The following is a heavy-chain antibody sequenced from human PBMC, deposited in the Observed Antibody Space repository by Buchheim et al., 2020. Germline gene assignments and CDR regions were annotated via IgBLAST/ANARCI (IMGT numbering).Heavy chain of an antibody. CDR3: ARGHGAGSSSDRFDP. D-gene: IGHD3-10*01. V-gene: IGHV4-4*02. CDR2: ISSGGRTNY. J-gene: IGHJ5*02. Sequence: QVQLQESGPGLVKPSGTLSLTCAISGGSISSSLWWSWVRQSPGKGLEWIGEISSGGRTNYNYNPSLGSRVTVSVDKSKNQFSLNLRSVTAADTAVYFCARGHGAGSSSDRFDPWGPGAL. CDR1: GGSISSSLW.